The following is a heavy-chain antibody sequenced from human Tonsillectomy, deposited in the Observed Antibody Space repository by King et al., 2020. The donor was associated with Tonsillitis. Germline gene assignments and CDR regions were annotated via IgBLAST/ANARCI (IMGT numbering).Heavy chain of an antibody. Sequence: VQLVESGGGLVQPGGSLRLPCAASGFTFSSFAMTWVRQAPGRGLEGVSSISVIAVGKYYAESAKGRFTNSRDNSKNTRYLKVNGLRAEDTAVYYCAKLLRSGYHLYYMDVWGKGTTVTVSS. CDR3: AKLLRSGYHLYYMDV. CDR2: ISVIAVGK. CDR1: GFTFSSFA. D-gene: IGHD3-3*01. J-gene: IGHJ6*03. V-gene: IGHV3-23*04.